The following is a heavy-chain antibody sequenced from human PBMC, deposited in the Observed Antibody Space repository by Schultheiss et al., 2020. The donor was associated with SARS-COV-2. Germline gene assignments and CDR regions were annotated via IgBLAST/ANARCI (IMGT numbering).Heavy chain of an antibody. Sequence: SETLSLTCTVSGGSISSGSYYWGWIRQPPGKGLEWIGSIYYSGSTYYNPSLKSRVTISVDTSKNQFSLKLSSVTAADTAVYYCARLGGIAVAGLHEDWFDPWGQGTLVTVSS. CDR1: GGSISSGSYY. D-gene: IGHD6-19*01. J-gene: IGHJ5*02. CDR3: ARLGGIAVAGLHEDWFDP. CDR2: IYYSGST. V-gene: IGHV4-39*01.